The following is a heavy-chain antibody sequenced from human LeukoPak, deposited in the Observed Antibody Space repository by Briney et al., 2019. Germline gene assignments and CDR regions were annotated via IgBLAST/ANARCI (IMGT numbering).Heavy chain of an antibody. CDR1: GYTFTSYD. J-gene: IGHJ6*03. D-gene: IGHD6-25*01. Sequence: ASVKVSCKASGYTFTSYDINLVRQATGQGLEWMGWMNPNSGNTGYAQKFQGRVTITRNTSISTAYMELSSLRSEDTAVYYCARRAAAGYYYYYYMDVWGKGTTVTVSS. V-gene: IGHV1-8*03. CDR2: MNPNSGNT. CDR3: ARRAAAGYYYYYYMDV.